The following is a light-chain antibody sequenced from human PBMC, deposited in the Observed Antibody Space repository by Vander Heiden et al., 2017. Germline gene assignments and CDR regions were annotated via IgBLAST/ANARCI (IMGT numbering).Light chain of an antibody. CDR2: ADT. Sequence: SVLTQPPSVSGAPGPRLTISCTGQPSNIVAGYAVHSYQQLPGTAPKLPSYADTNRPSGVPDRFAGSKAGTSAYPAITGLQAEDEADDDGQYFDSSLSGWVFGGGTKVAVL. CDR1: PSNIVAGYA. CDR3: QYFDSSLSGWV. V-gene: IGLV1-40*01. J-gene: IGLJ3*02.